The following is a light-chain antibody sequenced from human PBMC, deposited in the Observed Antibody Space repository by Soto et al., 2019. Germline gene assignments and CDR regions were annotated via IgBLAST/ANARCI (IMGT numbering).Light chain of an antibody. CDR2: GAS. CDR1: QSVSIL. J-gene: IGKJ5*01. Sequence: EIVLTQSPATLSLSPGERATLSCRASQSVSILLAWYQQKPGQPPRLLIYGASTRATGIPARFSGSGSGTDFTLTISSLEPEDFAVYYCQQRSNWSITFGQGTRLEIK. V-gene: IGKV3-11*01. CDR3: QQRSNWSIT.